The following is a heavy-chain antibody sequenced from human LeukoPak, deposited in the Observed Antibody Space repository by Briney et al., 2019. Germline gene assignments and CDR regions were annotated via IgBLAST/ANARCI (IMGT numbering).Heavy chain of an antibody. D-gene: IGHD6-19*01. Sequence: PGGSLRLSCAASGFTFSSYSMNWVRQAPGKGLEWVSVIYSGGSTYYADSVKGRFTISRDNSKNTLYLQMNSLRAEDTAVYYCARDYSSGWLSGYYWGQGTLVTVSS. J-gene: IGHJ4*02. V-gene: IGHV3-66*01. CDR1: GFTFSSYS. CDR2: IYSGGST. CDR3: ARDYSSGWLSGYY.